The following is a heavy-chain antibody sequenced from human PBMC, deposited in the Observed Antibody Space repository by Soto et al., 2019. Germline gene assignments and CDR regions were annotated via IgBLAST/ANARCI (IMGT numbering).Heavy chain of an antibody. D-gene: IGHD3-3*01. CDR1: GGSISSGGYY. CDR3: ARGRGNDFWSGYPYYFDY. J-gene: IGHJ4*02. V-gene: IGHV4-31*03. Sequence: SETLSLTCTVSGGSISSGGYYWSWIRQHPGKGLEWIGYIYYSGSTNYNPSLKSRVTISVDTSKNQFSLKLSSVTAADTAVYYCARGRGNDFWSGYPYYFDYWGQGTLVTVSS. CDR2: IYYSGST.